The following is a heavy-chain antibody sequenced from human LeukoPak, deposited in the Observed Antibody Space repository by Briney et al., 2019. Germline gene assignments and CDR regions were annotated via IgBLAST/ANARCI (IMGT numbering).Heavy chain of an antibody. J-gene: IGHJ6*03. CDR2: IYHSGRT. D-gene: IGHD5-12*01. V-gene: IGHV4-31*03. CDR1: GDSITTDGFL. CDR3: ARDRRTIPGYGYYNMDV. Sequence: SETLSLTCSVSGDSITTDGFLWSWIRQHPEKGLEWIGCIYHSGRTYSNPSLKSRLTMSVDTSTNQLFLKLTSVTAADTAVYYCARDRRTIPGYGYYNMDVWGKGTTVTVSS.